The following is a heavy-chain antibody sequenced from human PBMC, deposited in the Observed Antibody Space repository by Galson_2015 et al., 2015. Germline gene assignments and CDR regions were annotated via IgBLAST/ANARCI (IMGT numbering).Heavy chain of an antibody. CDR2: INTKTGNP. Sequence: SVKVSCKASGYTFSSHAMNWVRQAPGQGLEWMGWINTKTGNPTYAQGFTGRFVFSLDTSVSTAYLQISSLKAEDTAVYYCARECLGTYETRYCNCYYMDHSVTGTPAAAS. V-gene: IGHV7-4-1*02. CDR3: ARECLGTYETRYCNCYYMDH. D-gene: IGHD2-21*02. J-gene: IGHJ6*03. CDR1: GYTFSSHA.